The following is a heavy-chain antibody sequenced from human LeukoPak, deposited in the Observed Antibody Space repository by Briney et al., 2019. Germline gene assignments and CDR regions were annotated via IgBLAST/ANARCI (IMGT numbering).Heavy chain of an antibody. D-gene: IGHD1-26*01. V-gene: IGHV1-69*04. Sequence: ASVKVSCKASGCTFSTNGVSWFRQAPGQRPEWMGRIFPFLAISSYAQNFEGRVTFLADKSKNTASMELRDLRSEDTAVYYCARDTGVLGANTPEVWGQGTLVTVSS. CDR3: ARDTGVLGANTPEV. J-gene: IGHJ4*02. CDR2: IFPFLAIS. CDR1: GCTFSTNG.